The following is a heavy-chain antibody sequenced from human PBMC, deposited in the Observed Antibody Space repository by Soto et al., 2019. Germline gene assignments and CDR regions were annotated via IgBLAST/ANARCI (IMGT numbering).Heavy chain of an antibody. Sequence: SETLSLTGTVSGGSVSSGTYYWSWIRQRPGKGLEWIGYIDYSGSNNYNPSLKSRVTISVDTSKNQFSLRLSSVTAAETAVYYWAAGRGSFYYYGMDVWGQGTPVTVSS. V-gene: IGHV4-61*01. CDR2: IDYSGSN. CDR3: AAGRGSFYYYGMDV. CDR1: GGSVSSGTYY. D-gene: IGHD2-15*01. J-gene: IGHJ6*02.